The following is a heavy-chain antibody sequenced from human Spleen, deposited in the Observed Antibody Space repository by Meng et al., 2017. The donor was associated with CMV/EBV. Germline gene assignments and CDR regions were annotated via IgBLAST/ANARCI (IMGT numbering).Heavy chain of an antibody. CDR1: GYTFTSYD. D-gene: IGHD4-17*01. CDR2: MNPKSGNT. Sequence: QVQLVQSGAEVKSPGASVKVSCKASGYTFTSYDINWVRQATGQGLEWMGWMNPKSGNTGYALKFQGRVTMTRNTSINTAYMELSSLRSEDTAVYYCARGLGPSYADRDYWGQGTLVTVSS. J-gene: IGHJ4*02. V-gene: IGHV1-8*01. CDR3: ARGLGPSYADRDY.